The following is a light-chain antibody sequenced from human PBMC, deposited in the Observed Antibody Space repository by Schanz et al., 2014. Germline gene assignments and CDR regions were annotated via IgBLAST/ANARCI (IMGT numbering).Light chain of an antibody. CDR2: AAS. J-gene: IGKJ5*01. CDR1: QSVGSAF. Sequence: EVVLTQSPGTLSLSPGERVTLSCRASQSVGSAFLAWYQQKPGQAPRLLMYAASSRAAGIPDRFSGSGFGTDFTLTVSRLEPEDFAVYYCQQCGSSPPITFGQGTRLEIK. CDR3: QQCGSSPPIT. V-gene: IGKV3-20*01.